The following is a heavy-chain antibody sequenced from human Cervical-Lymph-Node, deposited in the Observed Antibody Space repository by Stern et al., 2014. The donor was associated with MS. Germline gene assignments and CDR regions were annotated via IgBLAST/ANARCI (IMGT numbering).Heavy chain of an antibody. D-gene: IGHD2-2*01. CDR3: ARDWVAAVAAASGMDV. J-gene: IGHJ6*02. V-gene: IGHV3-33*01. Sequence: VQLVESGGGVVQPGRSLRLSCAASGFTFSRYGMHWVRQAPGKGLEWVAVIFYDGSNQYYADSVKGRFTISRDNSKSTLYLQMNRLRAEDTAVYYCARDWVAAVAAASGMDVWGQGTAVIVSS. CDR1: GFTFSRYG. CDR2: IFYDGSNQ.